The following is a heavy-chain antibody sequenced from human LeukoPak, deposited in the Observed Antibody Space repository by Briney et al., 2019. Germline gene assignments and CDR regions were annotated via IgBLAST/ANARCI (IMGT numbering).Heavy chain of an antibody. CDR3: AREGPHIVGATVLDY. CDR1: GFTFSSYS. CDR2: ISSSSSYI. Sequence: PGGSLRLSCAASGFTFSSYSMNWVRQAPGKGLEWVSSISSSSSYIYYADSVKGRFTISRDNAKNSLYLQMNSLRAEDTAVYYCAREGPHIVGATVLDYWGQGTLVTVSS. J-gene: IGHJ4*02. V-gene: IGHV3-21*04. D-gene: IGHD1-26*01.